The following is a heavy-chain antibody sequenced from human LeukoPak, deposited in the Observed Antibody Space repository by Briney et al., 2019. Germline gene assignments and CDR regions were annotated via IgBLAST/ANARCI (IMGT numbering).Heavy chain of an antibody. CDR2: ISGSGGST. CDR1: GFTFSSYA. J-gene: IGHJ4*02. Sequence: GGSLRLSCSASGFTFSSYAMSSVRQAPGKGLEWVSAISGSGGSTYYAGTVKGRFTISRDNSKNTLYLQINSLRAEDTAVYYCGAIYGGYSDYWGQGSLVTVSS. V-gene: IGHV3-23*01. D-gene: IGHD4-23*01. CDR3: GAIYGGYSDY.